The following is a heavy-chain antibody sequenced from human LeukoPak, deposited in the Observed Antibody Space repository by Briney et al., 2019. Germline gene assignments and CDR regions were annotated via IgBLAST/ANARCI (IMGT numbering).Heavy chain of an antibody. J-gene: IGHJ4*02. CDR2: INSDGSST. V-gene: IGHV3-74*01. Sequence: GGSLRLSCAASGFTFSSYWMHWVRQAPGKGLVWVSRINSDGSSTSYADSVKDRFTISRDNAKNTLYLQMNSLRAEDTAVYYCASPGYCSGGSCERVRGYWGQGTLVTVSS. CDR3: ASPGYCSGGSCERVRGY. CDR1: GFTFSSYW. D-gene: IGHD2-15*01.